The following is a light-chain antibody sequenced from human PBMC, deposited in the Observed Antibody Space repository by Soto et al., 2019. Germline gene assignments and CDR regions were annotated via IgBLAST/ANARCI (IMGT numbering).Light chain of an antibody. CDR2: KAS. CDR1: QIISDW. CDR3: QQYKNWLALT. Sequence: DIQMTQSPSSLSASVGDGVTITCRASQIISDWLAWYQQKPGKAPKVIIYKASSLEYGVPSRFSGSGSGTECTLTISSLQSEDSAVYYCQQYKNWLALTFGGGTKVDIK. V-gene: IGKV1-5*03. J-gene: IGKJ4*01.